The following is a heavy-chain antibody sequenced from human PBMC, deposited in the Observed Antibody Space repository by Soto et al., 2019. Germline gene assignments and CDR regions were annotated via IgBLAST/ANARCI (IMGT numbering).Heavy chain of an antibody. CDR3: ARDPLDLSYYGRDV. CDR1: GFTFSSYA. J-gene: IGHJ6*02. CDR2: ISYDGSNK. D-gene: IGHD1-7*01. Sequence: GGSLRLSCAASGFTFSSYAMHWVRQAPGKGLEWVAVISYDGSNKYYADSVKGRFTISRDNSKNTLYLPINSLRAEDTAVYYYARDPLDLSYYGRDVCGQGTTVTVSS. V-gene: IGHV3-30-3*01.